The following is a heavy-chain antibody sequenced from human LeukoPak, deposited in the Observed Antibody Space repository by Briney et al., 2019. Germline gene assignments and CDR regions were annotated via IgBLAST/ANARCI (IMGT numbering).Heavy chain of an antibody. CDR1: GGSISSYY. J-gene: IGHJ6*02. Sequence: SETLSLTCTVSGGSISSYYWSWIRQPPGKGLEWIGYMYHSGSTNYNPSLKSRVTISVDTSKNQFSLKLSSVTAADTAVYYCARGEYYGFAPYGNDGWGQGTTVTVSS. V-gene: IGHV4-59*01. CDR2: MYHSGST. D-gene: IGHD3-10*01. CDR3: ARGEYYGFAPYGNDG.